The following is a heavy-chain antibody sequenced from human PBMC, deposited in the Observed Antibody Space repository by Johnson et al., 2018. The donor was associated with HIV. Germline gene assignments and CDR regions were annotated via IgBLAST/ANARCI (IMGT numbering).Heavy chain of an antibody. CDR3: ASDDSSGYDAFDI. Sequence: QVQLVESGGGVVQPGRSLRLSCAASGFTFSSYAMHWVRQAPGKGLEWVAVISYDGSTNYYADSVKGRFTISSDNSKNTLYLQMNSLRAEDTAVYYCASDDSSGYDAFDIWGQGTMVTVSS. CDR2: ISYDGSTN. D-gene: IGHD3-22*01. CDR1: GFTFSSYA. V-gene: IGHV3-30*14. J-gene: IGHJ3*02.